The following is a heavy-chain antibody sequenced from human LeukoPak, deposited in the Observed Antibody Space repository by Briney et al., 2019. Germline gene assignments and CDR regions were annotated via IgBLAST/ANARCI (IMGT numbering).Heavy chain of an antibody. CDR3: ARVSPWGYLVDY. Sequence: ASVKVSCKASGYTFTSYAMHWVRQAPGQRLEWMGWINAGNGNTKYSQKFQGRVTITADESTSTAYMELSSLRSEDTAVYYCARVSPWGYLVDYWGQGTLVTVSS. CDR2: INAGNGNT. CDR1: GYTFTSYA. J-gene: IGHJ4*02. V-gene: IGHV1-3*01. D-gene: IGHD5-12*01.